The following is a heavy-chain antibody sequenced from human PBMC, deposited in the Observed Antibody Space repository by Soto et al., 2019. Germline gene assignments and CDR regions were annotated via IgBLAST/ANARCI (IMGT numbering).Heavy chain of an antibody. D-gene: IGHD1-1*01. CDR3: AKETATSVDYYYFYGLDV. Sequence: VQLVESGGGVVQPGRSLRLSCSASGFIFGTYGMDWVRQAPGKGLAWVALISYDGNKEFYADSVKGRFTISRDNSRNTLYLHMNSLKPEDTAMYYCAKETATSVDYYYFYGLDVWGPGTTVSVSS. V-gene: IGHV3-30*18. J-gene: IGHJ6*02. CDR2: ISYDGNKE. CDR1: GFIFGTYG.